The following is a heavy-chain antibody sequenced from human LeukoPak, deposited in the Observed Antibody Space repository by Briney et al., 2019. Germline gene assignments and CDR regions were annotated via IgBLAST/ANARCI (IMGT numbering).Heavy chain of an antibody. J-gene: IGHJ4*02. Sequence: GGSRRLSCAASGFTFSSYAMHWVRQAPGKGLEWVAVISYDGSNKYYADSVKGRFTISRDNSKNTLYLQMNSLRAEDTAVYYCATGGNSGTSYYFDYWGQGTLVTVSS. CDR3: ATGGNSGTSYYFDY. CDR2: ISYDGSNK. CDR1: GFTFSSYA. V-gene: IGHV3-30-3*01. D-gene: IGHD4-23*01.